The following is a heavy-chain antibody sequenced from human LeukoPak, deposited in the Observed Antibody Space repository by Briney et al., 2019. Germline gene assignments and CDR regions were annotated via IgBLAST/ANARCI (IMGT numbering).Heavy chain of an antibody. CDR2: ISYDGSNK. CDR3: ARGTVTWGNWYFDL. D-gene: IGHD4-17*01. CDR1: GFTFSSYG. J-gene: IGHJ2*01. V-gene: IGHV3-30*03. Sequence: GGSLRLSCAASGFTFSSYGMHWVRQAPGKGLEWVAVISYDGSNKYYADSVKGRFTISRDNAKNTLYLQMNSLRAEDTAVYYCARGTVTWGNWYFDLWGRGTLVTVSS.